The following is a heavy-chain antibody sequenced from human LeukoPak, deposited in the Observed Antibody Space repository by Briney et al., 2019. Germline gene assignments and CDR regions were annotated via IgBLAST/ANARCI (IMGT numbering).Heavy chain of an antibody. CDR2: IPYDGNNK. J-gene: IGHJ4*02. D-gene: IGHD2-15*01. V-gene: IGHV3-30*02. Sequence: PGGSLRLSCAASGFTFTTYGIQWVRQAPGKGLEWVAFIPYDGNNKYYAESVKGRFTVSRDNSKNTVSLQMNSLRAEDTAVYYCARDGTSGGTWPARCDHWGQGTLVTVSS. CDR1: GFTFTTYG. CDR3: ARDGTSGGTWPARCDH.